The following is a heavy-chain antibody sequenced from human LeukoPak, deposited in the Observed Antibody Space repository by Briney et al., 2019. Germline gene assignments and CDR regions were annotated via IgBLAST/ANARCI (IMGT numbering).Heavy chain of an antibody. D-gene: IGHD3-22*01. V-gene: IGHV3-23*01. CDR1: GFTSSSYA. CDR3: AKGEDYYDSSGPLDD. Sequence: PRRSLRLSPAASGFTSSSYAMSRVPQAPGKGLEGGSAISCSGGSTYYAHSVKGRFTISRDNSKNTLYLQMNSLRAEDTAVYYCAKGEDYYDSSGPLDDWGQGTLVTVSS. CDR2: ISCSGGST. J-gene: IGHJ4*02.